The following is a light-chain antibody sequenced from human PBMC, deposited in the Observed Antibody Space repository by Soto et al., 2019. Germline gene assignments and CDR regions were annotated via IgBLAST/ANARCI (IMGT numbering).Light chain of an antibody. CDR1: QSISSW. CDR3: PQHNSYPIT. J-gene: IGKJ5*01. CDR2: DAS. Sequence: DIQMTQSPSTLSASVGDRVTITCRASQSISSWLAWYQQKPGKAPKLLIYDASSLESGVPSRFSGSGSGTEFTITISSLQPDDFATYYCPQHNSYPITFGQGTRLEIK. V-gene: IGKV1-5*01.